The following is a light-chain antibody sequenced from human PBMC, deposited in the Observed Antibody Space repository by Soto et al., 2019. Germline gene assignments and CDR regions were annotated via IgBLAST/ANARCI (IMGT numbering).Light chain of an antibody. Sequence: EIVMTQSPATQSVSPGERDTLSCRASQSVNSNLAWYQQKPGQAPRLLIYGASSRATGIPARFSGSGSGTEFTLTITSLQSDDFATYYCQQYNSYSPVTFGQGTKVDIK. CDR1: QSVNSN. CDR2: GAS. CDR3: QQYNSYSPVT. V-gene: IGKV3-15*01. J-gene: IGKJ1*01.